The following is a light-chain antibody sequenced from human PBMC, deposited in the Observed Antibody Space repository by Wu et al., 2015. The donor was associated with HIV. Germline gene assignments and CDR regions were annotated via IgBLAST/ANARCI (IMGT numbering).Light chain of an antibody. CDR1: QSVSSNY. CDR2: AAS. V-gene: IGKV3-20*01. CDR3: QQCDTSLAWT. Sequence: EIVLTQSPGTLSLSPGERATLSCRASQSVSSNYLAWYQQKPGQAPRLLIYAASSRATGIPDRFSGSRSGTDFTLTISRLEPEDFAVYYCQQCDTSLAWTFGQGTKVEIK. J-gene: IGKJ1*01.